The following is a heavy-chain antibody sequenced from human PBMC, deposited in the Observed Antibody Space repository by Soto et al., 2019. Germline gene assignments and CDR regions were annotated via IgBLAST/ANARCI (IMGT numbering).Heavy chain of an antibody. J-gene: IGHJ5*02. D-gene: IGHD2-21*02. V-gene: IGHV4-4*02. CDR3: AREIVTAGGNNYFDP. CDR2: VYHTGDT. Sequence: QVQLQESGPRLVKPSESLSLTCGVSGATVSSSHWWSWVLQSPGRGLEWIGNVYHTGDTTFNPSIQSRVTFSVAKSNNQFSLRPTSVTAADTAVYFCAREIVTAGGNNYFDPWGPGTLVTVSS. CDR1: GATVSSSHW.